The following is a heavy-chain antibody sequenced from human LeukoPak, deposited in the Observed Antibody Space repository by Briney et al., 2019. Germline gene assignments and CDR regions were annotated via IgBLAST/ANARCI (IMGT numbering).Heavy chain of an antibody. V-gene: IGHV4-59*01. CDR1: GGSINNYY. Sequence: SETLSLTCTVSGGSINNYYWSWIRQPPGGGLEWIAYISDSGGSDYNPSLRGRVTISLDTSKNQFSLRLTSVTAADTAVYYCVRVRAAGTGPDYWGQGTLVTVSS. J-gene: IGHJ4*02. D-gene: IGHD6-13*01. CDR3: VRVRAAGTGPDY. CDR2: ISDSGGS.